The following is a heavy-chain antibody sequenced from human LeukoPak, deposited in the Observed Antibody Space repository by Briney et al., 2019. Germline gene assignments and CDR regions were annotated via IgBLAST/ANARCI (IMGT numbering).Heavy chain of an antibody. V-gene: IGHV4-34*01. CDR3: ARGSGTYAP. CDR1: GGSFSGYY. J-gene: IGHJ5*02. D-gene: IGHD1-26*01. Sequence: SETLSLTCAVYGGSFSGYYWNWIRQPPGKGLEWIGEINHSGSTNYNPSLKSRVTISVDPSKNQFSLKLSSVTAADTAVYYCARGSGTYAPWGQGTLVTVSS. CDR2: INHSGST.